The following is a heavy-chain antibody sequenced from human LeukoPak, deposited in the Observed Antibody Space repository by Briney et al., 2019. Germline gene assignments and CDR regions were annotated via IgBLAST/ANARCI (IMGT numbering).Heavy chain of an antibody. V-gene: IGHV3-23*01. Sequence: GRSLRLSCAPSGFTFSIYVISWVRQPPGEGLEWVSAIGGGATTDYANSAKARFTISRDNSKNTLYLQMNSLRAEHTAIYYCAKAGRLQAVAGWIDYWGEGSLVTVP. J-gene: IGHJ4*02. D-gene: IGHD6-19*01. CDR1: GFTFSIYV. CDR3: AKAGRLQAVAGWIDY. CDR2: IGGGATT.